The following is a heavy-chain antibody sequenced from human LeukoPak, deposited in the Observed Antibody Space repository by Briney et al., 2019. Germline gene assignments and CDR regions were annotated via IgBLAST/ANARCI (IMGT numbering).Heavy chain of an antibody. J-gene: IGHJ4*02. D-gene: IGHD4/OR15-4a*01. CDR3: ARGGLWTDFDY. CDR2: INHSGST. Sequence: SETLSLTCAVYGGSFSGYYWSWFSQPPGKGLEWIGEINHSGSTNYNPSLKSRVTISVDTSKNQFSLKLSSVTAADTAVYYCARGGLWTDFDYWGQGTLVTVSS. CDR1: GGSFSGYY. V-gene: IGHV4-34*01.